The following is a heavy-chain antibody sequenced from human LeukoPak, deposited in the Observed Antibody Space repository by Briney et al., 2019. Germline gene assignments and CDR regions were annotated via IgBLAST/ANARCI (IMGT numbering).Heavy chain of an antibody. CDR3: ARVSEEMSFDY. CDR1: GYTFTSYG. D-gene: IGHD5-24*01. CDR2: IIPILGIA. J-gene: IGHJ4*02. V-gene: IGHV1-69*04. Sequence: ASVKVSCKASGYTFTSYGISWVRQAPGQGLEWMGRIIPILGIANYAQKFQGRVTITADKSTSTAYMELSSLRSEDTAVYYCARVSEEMSFDYWGQGTLVTVSS.